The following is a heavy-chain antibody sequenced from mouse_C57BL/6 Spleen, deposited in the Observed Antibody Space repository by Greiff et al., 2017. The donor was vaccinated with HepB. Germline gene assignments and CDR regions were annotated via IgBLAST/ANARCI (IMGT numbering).Heavy chain of an antibody. Sequence: VQLQQPGAELVRPGTSVKLSCKASGYTFTSYWMHWLKQRPGQGLEWIGVIDPSDSYTNYNQKFKGKATLTVDTSSSTAYMQLSSLTSEDSAVYYCARRLRHYFDYWGQGTTLTVSS. J-gene: IGHJ2*01. CDR2: IDPSDSYT. D-gene: IGHD1-2*01. CDR3: ARRLRHYFDY. V-gene: IGHV1-59*01. CDR1: GYTFTSYW.